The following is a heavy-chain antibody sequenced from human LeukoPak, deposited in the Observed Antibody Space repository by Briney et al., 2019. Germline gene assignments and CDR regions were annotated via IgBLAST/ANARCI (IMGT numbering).Heavy chain of an antibody. CDR3: ARDRSVDYYDSSAADAFDI. CDR2: IYHSGST. J-gene: IGHJ3*02. D-gene: IGHD3-22*01. V-gene: IGHV4-4*02. CDR1: GGSISSSNW. Sequence: SGTLSLTCAVSGGSISSSNWWSWVRQPPGKGLEWIGEIYHSGSTNYNPSLKSRVTISVDKSKNQFSLKLSSVTAADTAVYYCARDRSVDYYDSSAADAFDIWGQGTMVTVSS.